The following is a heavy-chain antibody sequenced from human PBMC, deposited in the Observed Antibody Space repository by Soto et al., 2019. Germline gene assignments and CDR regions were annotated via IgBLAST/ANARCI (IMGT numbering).Heavy chain of an antibody. D-gene: IGHD3-10*01. V-gene: IGHV3-74*03. CDR1: GFIFSSYW. Sequence: EVQVVESGGGLVQPGGSLRLSCAASGFIFSSYWMHWVRQVPGKGPVWVARINSDGRNTKYTDSVKGRFTISSDNAKNTQYLQVNSLRAADTGVYYCAREFMARGRDSNWFDPLGQGTVVTVSP. CDR2: INSDGRNT. J-gene: IGHJ5*02. CDR3: AREFMARGRDSNWFDP.